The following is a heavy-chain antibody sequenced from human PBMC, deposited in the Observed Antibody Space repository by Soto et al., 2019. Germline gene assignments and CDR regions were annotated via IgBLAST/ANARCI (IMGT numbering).Heavy chain of an antibody. V-gene: IGHV3-23*01. D-gene: IGHD4-17*01. CDR2: ITGSGDKT. CDR1: GFSLKNYA. CDR3: ARDLRHFALAMDV. J-gene: IGHJ6*03. Sequence: GGSLRLSCAASGFSLKNYAMTWVRQAPGKGLEWVSGITGSGDKTYYADSVKGRFIISRDNSENTLYLQMNSLRAEDTALYYCARDLRHFALAMDVWGKGTTVTVSS.